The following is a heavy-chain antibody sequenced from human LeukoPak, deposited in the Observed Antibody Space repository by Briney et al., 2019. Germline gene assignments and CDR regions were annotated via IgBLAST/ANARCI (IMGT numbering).Heavy chain of an antibody. CDR1: GYSFTSYW. D-gene: IGHD1-26*01. Sequence: GESLKISCKGSGYSFTSYWIGWVRQMPGKGLEWMGIIYPGDSDTRYSPSFQGQVTISADKSISTAYLQWSSLKASDTAMYYCARELPVSGSYGGDFDYWGQGTLVTVSS. J-gene: IGHJ4*02. CDR3: ARELPVSGSYGGDFDY. V-gene: IGHV5-51*01. CDR2: IYPGDSDT.